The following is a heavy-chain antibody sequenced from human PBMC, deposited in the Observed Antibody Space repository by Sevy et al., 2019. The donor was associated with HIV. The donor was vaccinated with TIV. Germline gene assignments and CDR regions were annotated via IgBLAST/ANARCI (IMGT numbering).Heavy chain of an antibody. V-gene: IGHV3-11*01. D-gene: IGHD3-22*01. CDR2: ISGSGSTK. CDR1: GFTFIDYY. Sequence: GGSRRLSCAASGFTFIDYYMSWIRQAPGKGLEGVSYISGSGSTKNYTDSVKGRFTISRDNAKNSLYLQINSLRAEDTAVYYCARENTMIEEPGWFDPWGQGTLVTVSS. J-gene: IGHJ5*02. CDR3: ARENTMIEEPGWFDP.